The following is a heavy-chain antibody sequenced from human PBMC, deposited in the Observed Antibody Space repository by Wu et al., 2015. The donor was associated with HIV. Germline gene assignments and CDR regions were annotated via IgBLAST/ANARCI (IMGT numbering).Heavy chain of an antibody. CDR1: GGTFSSYA. CDR2: NRPSSLYAP. V-gene: IGHV1-69*04. J-gene: IGHJ3*01. Sequence: QVQLVQSGAEVKKPGSSVRVSCKASGGTFSSYAINWVRQAPGQGVEWMGRNRPSSLYAPNYSQKFHDRLTITADRSTTTAYMELSSLRSEDTAVYYCATGDPVVVVVKSAFVCLGPKGQWSPSLQ. CDR3: ATGDPVVVVVKSAFVC. D-gene: IGHD3-22*01.